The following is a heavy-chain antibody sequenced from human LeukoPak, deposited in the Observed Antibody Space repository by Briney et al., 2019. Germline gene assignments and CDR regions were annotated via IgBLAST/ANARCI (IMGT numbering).Heavy chain of an antibody. D-gene: IGHD3-22*01. Sequence: SVKVSCKASGGTFSSYTISWVRQAPGQGLEWIGRIIPILGIANYAQKFQGRVTITADKSTSTAYMELSSLRSEDTAVYYCARVAGKYYDSSGADYWGQGTLVTVSS. V-gene: IGHV1-69*02. CDR1: GGTFSSYT. J-gene: IGHJ4*02. CDR3: ARVAGKYYDSSGADY. CDR2: IIPILGIA.